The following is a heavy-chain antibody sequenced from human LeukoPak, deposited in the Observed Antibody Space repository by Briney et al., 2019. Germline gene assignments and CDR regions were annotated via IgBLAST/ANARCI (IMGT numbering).Heavy chain of an antibody. CDR2: IFYNGAT. CDR1: GGSITNYY. V-gene: IGHV4-59*08. CDR3: ARHDDVPVIRRGFDY. Sequence: SETLSLTCTVSGGSITNYYWSWIRQPPGKGLEWIGYIFYNGATYYNPSLQSRVTISVDTSKNYFSLNLVSVTAADTAMYYCARHDDVPVIRRGFDYWGQGIPITVSS. J-gene: IGHJ4*02. D-gene: IGHD2-21*02.